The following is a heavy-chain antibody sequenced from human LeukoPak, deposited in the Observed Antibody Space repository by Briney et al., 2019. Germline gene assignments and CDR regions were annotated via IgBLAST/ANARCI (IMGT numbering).Heavy chain of an antibody. J-gene: IGHJ3*02. CDR2: IIPIFGTA. D-gene: IGHD6-13*01. CDR1: GGTFSSYA. Sequence: SVKVSCKASGGTFSSYAISWVRQAPGQGLEWMGGIIPIFGTANYAQKFQGRVTITADESTSTAYMELSSLRSEDTAVYYCARDQSSSWLNDAFDIWGQGTMVTVSS. V-gene: IGHV1-69*13. CDR3: ARDQSSSWLNDAFDI.